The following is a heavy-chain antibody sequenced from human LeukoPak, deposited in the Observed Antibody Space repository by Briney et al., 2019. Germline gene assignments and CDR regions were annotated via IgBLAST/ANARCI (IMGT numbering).Heavy chain of an antibody. Sequence: SETLSLTCTVSGGFISSYYWSWIRQPPGKGLEWIGYIYSSGSTDYNPSLKSRVTISVDTSKNQFSLKLSSVTAADTAVYYCARDSIRSDYGDYDVVGTRSDYYGMDVWGQGTTVTVSS. J-gene: IGHJ6*02. D-gene: IGHD4-17*01. CDR3: ARDSIRSDYGDYDVVGTRSDYYGMDV. V-gene: IGHV4-4*09. CDR1: GGFISSYY. CDR2: IYSSGST.